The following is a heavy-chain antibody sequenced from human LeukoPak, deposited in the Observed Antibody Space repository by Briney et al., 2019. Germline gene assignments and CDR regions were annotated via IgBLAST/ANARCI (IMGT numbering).Heavy chain of an antibody. CDR2: IWYDGSNK. CDR3: ARRNTAEDAFDI. V-gene: IGHV3-33*01. CDR1: GFTFSSYG. J-gene: IGHJ3*02. Sequence: PGGSLRLSCAASGFTFSSYGMHWVRQAPGKGLEWVAVIWYDGSNKYYADSVKGQFTISRDNSKNTLYLQMNSLRAEDTAVYYCARRNTAEDAFDIWGQGTMVTVSS. D-gene: IGHD4-17*01.